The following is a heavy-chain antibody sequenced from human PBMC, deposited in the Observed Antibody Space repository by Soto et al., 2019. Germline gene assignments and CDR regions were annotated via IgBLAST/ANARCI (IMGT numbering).Heavy chain of an antibody. J-gene: IGHJ5*02. Sequence: EVQLVESGGGLVQPGGSLRLSCAASGFTFRSYWMHWVRQAPGKGLVWVSRINSDGSSTSYADSVKGRFTISRDNAKNTLYLQMNWLRAEDTAVYYCARVASGSWNWFDPWGQGTLVTVSS. D-gene: IGHD1-26*01. CDR3: ARVASGSWNWFDP. CDR2: INSDGSST. CDR1: GFTFRSYW. V-gene: IGHV3-74*01.